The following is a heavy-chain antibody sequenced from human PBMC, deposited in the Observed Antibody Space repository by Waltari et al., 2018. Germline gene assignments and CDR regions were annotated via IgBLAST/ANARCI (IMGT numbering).Heavy chain of an antibody. CDR2: IDYSGST. J-gene: IGHJ2*01. CDR1: GGSISSGGYY. Sequence: QVQLQESGPGLVKPSQTLSLTCTVSGGSISSGGYYWSWIRPHPGKGLEWIGYIDYSGSTYYNPSLKSRVTISVDTSKNQFSLKLSSVTAADTAVYYCARIAIFGVVIIPVGYFDLWGRGTLVTVSS. V-gene: IGHV4-31*03. CDR3: ARIAIFGVVIIPVGYFDL. D-gene: IGHD3-3*01.